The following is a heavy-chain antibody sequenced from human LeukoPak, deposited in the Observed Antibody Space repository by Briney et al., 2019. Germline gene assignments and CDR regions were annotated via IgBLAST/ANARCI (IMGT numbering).Heavy chain of an antibody. D-gene: IGHD6-19*01. CDR3: ARVPNSSGWSADF. J-gene: IGHJ4*02. CDR1: GFTFSSYW. CDR2: INSDGSST. V-gene: IGHV3-74*01. Sequence: GGSLRLSCAASGFTFSSYWMYWVRQAPGKGLVWVSRINSDGSSTRYADFVKGRFTISRDNAKNTLYLQMNSLRAEDTAVYYCARVPNSSGWSADFWGQGTLVTVSS.